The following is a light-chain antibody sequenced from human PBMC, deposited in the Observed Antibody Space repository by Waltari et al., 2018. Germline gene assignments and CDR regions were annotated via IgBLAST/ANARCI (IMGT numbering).Light chain of an antibody. CDR1: QSVLYSSNNKDY. CDR2: WAS. V-gene: IGKV4-1*01. J-gene: IGKJ2*01. Sequence: DIVMTQSPDSLAVSLGERATINCKSSQSVLYSSNNKDYLAWYQQKPGQPPKLLIYWASIRESGVPDRFSGSGSGTDFTLTISRLQAEDVAVYYCQQYYSNPQTFGQGTKLEIK. CDR3: QQYYSNPQT.